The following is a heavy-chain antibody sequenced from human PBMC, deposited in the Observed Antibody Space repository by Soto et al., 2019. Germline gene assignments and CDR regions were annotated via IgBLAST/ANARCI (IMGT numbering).Heavy chain of an antibody. CDR1: GVTFSNYA. J-gene: IGHJ6*02. CDR3: ARAECSTPNCLTAYYSYGLDV. Sequence: PVGSLRLSCSASGVTFSNYAMSWVRQTPGKGLEWVSAISSSGGGTYYVDSVKGRFTISRDNARNSLFLQMNSLRAEDTAVYYCARAECSTPNCLTAYYSYGLDVWGQGTTVTVSS. CDR2: ISSSGGGT. D-gene: IGHD2-2*01. V-gene: IGHV3-23*01.